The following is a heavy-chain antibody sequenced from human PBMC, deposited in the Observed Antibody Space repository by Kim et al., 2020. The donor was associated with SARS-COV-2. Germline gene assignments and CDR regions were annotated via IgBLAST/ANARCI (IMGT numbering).Heavy chain of an antibody. CDR2: IGTAGDP. J-gene: IGHJ6*02. CDR1: GFTFSSYD. CDR3: ARTVLGYCSSTSNTIRVGCV. D-gene: IGHD2-2*01. Sequence: GGSLRLSCAASGFTFSSYDMHWVRQATGKGLEWVSAIGTAGDPYYPGSVKGRFTISRENAKNSLYLQMNSLRAGDTAVYYCARTVLGYCSSTSNTIRVGCVWDQGTTVTVSS. V-gene: IGHV3-13*05.